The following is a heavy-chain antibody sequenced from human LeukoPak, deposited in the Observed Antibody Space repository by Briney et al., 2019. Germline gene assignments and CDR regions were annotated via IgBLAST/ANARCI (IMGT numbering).Heavy chain of an antibody. CDR1: GFMFSSHW. J-gene: IGHJ4*01. Sequence: GESLRLSCAASGFMFSSHWMHWVRQAPGKGLLWVSRINSDGKTTTYADSVKGRFTISRENAKNTLYLQMNSLRAEDTAVYYCARGYGDYGDYWGQGTLVTVSS. CDR3: ARGYGDYGDY. CDR2: INSDGKTT. V-gene: IGHV3-74*01. D-gene: IGHD4-17*01.